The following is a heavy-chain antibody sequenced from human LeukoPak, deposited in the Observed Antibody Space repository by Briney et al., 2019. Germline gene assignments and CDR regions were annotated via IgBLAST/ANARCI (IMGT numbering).Heavy chain of an antibody. D-gene: IGHD2-15*01. Sequence: GASVKVSCKASGGTFSSYAISWVRQAPGQGLEWMGGIIPIFGTANYAQKLQGRVTITADESTSTAYMELSSLRSEDTAVYYCARAVGYCSGGSCYGNWGQGTLVTVSS. CDR2: IIPIFGTA. J-gene: IGHJ4*02. V-gene: IGHV1-69*13. CDR1: GGTFSSYA. CDR3: ARAVGYCSGGSCYGN.